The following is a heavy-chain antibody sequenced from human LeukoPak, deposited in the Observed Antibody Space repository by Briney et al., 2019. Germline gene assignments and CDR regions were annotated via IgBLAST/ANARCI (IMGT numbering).Heavy chain of an antibody. Sequence: GGSLRLSCAASGFTFSSYSMNWVRQAPGKGLEWVSYISSSSTIYYADSVKGRFTISRDNAKNSLYLQMNSLRAEDTAVYYCARFDYSNYRNWFDPWGQGTLVTVSS. CDR1: GFTFSSYS. D-gene: IGHD4-11*01. CDR2: ISSSSTI. V-gene: IGHV3-48*04. J-gene: IGHJ5*02. CDR3: ARFDYSNYRNWFDP.